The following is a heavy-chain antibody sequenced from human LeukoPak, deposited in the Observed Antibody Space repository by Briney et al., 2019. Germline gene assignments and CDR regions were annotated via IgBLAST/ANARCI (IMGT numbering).Heavy chain of an antibody. V-gene: IGHV3-23*01. Sequence: PGGSLRLSCAASGFTFSSYAMSWVRQAPGKGLEWVSAISGSGGSTYYADSVKGRFTISRDNSKNTLYLQMNSLRAEDTAVYYCAKGPHVLRFLEWFFDYWGQGTLVTVSS. CDR3: AKGPHVLRFLEWFFDY. J-gene: IGHJ4*02. CDR2: ISGSGGST. D-gene: IGHD3-3*01. CDR1: GFTFSSYA.